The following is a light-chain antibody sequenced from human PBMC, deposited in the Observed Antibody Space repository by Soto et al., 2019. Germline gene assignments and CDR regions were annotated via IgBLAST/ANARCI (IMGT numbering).Light chain of an antibody. J-gene: IGKJ1*01. CDR2: KAS. V-gene: IGKV1-5*03. CDR1: QSIDNW. Sequence: DIQMTQSPSTLSASVGDRVTITCRASQSIDNWVAWYQQKQGKAPTLLLWKASFLQSGVPSRFSGSGSGTEFTITIRILQPDDVGSYFCQQYNKFSWTFGQGTKVEIK. CDR3: QQYNKFSWT.